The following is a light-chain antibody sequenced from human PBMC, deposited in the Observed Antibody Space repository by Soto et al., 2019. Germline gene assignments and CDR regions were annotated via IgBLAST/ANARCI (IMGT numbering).Light chain of an antibody. CDR2: EVS. CDR3: RSYAGRYNFYV. J-gene: IGLJ1*01. CDR1: SSDVGGHNF. V-gene: IGLV2-8*01. Sequence: QSVLTQPPSASGSPGQSVTISCTGTSSDVGGHNFVSWYQHHPGKAPKLMIYEVSKRPSGVPDRFSASKSGNTASLTVSGIQAEDEADYYCRSYAGRYNFYVFGTGTKV.